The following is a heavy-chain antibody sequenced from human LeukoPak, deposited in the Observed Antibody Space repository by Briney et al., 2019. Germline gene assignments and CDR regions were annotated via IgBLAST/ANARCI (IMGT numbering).Heavy chain of an antibody. CDR2: INSDGSEG. CDR1: GFTFSGFW. V-gene: IGHV3-7*03. J-gene: IGHJ4*02. Sequence: PGGSLRLSCAVSGFTFSGFWMSWSRQAPGKGLEWVASINSDGSEGYYADVVKGRFTISRDNAKNSLYLQINSLRAEDTAVYYCARDGEMATTYDYWGQGTLVTVSS. CDR3: ARDGEMATTYDY. D-gene: IGHD5-24*01.